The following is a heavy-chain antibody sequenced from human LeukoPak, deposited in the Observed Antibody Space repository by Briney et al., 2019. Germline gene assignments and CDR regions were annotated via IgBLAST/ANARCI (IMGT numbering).Heavy chain of an antibody. CDR1: GFTFSSYG. CDR3: AKVGTYYYDRDAFDI. D-gene: IGHD3-22*01. V-gene: IGHV3-30*18. Sequence: GGSLRLSCAASGFTFSSYGMHWVRQAPGKGLEWVAVISYDGSNKYYADSVKGRFTISRDNSKNTLYLQMNSLRAEDTAVYYCAKVGTYYYDRDAFDIWGQGTMVTVSS. CDR2: ISYDGSNK. J-gene: IGHJ3*02.